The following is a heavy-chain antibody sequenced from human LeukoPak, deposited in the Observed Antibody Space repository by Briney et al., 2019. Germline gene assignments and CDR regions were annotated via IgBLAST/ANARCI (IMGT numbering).Heavy chain of an antibody. Sequence: GGSLRLSCAASGFTVSTNYMSWVRQAPGKGLEWVSVIYSGGSTYYADSVKGRFTISRDNSKNTLYLQMNSLRAEDTAVYYCARGYCSGGTCYLVENWLDPWGQGTLVTVSS. CDR1: GFTVSTNY. CDR2: IYSGGST. V-gene: IGHV3-53*01. D-gene: IGHD2-15*01. CDR3: ARGYCSGGTCYLVENWLDP. J-gene: IGHJ5*02.